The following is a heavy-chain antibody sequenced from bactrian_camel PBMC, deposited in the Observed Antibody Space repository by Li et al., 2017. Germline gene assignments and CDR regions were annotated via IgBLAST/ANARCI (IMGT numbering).Heavy chain of an antibody. Sequence: LVESGGGSVQPGGSLRLSCAESGYTYMIYCVGWFRQAVGKEREVIAAIEGDGSTSYADSVRGRFTVSKDSAKDTLFLQMNRLRPEDTAMYYCAADDLAGYIDTCPWTPERYKYWGQGTQVTVS. D-gene: IGHD1*01. CDR2: IEGDGST. CDR1: GYTYMIYC. V-gene: IGHV3S53*01. J-gene: IGHJ4*01. CDR3: AADDLAGYIDTCPWTPERYKY.